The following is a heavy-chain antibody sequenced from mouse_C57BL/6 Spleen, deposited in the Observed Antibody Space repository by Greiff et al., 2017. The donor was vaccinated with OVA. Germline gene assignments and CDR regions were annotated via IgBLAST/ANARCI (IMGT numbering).Heavy chain of an antibody. CDR2: ISYDGSN. V-gene: IGHV3-6*01. D-gene: IGHD2-5*01. CDR3: ARVYYSNYFDY. Sequence: DVKLQESGPGLVKPSQSLSLTCSVTGYSITSGYYWNWIRQFPGNKLEWMGYISYDGSNNYNPSLKNRISITRDTSKNQFFLKLNSVTTEDTATYYCARVYYSNYFDYWGQGTTLIVSS. CDR1: GYSITSGYY. J-gene: IGHJ2*01.